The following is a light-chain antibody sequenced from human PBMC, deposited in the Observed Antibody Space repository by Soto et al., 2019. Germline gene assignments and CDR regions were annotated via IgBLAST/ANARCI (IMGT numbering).Light chain of an antibody. Sequence: EIVLTQSPGTLSLSPGERATLSCRASQSVIGSQLAWYQQKPGQAPSVLIHAASRRATGIPDRFSGSGSGTEFTLTISRLEPEDFATYYCQQTHNFPHTFAQGTNLEIK. CDR3: QQTHNFPHT. J-gene: IGKJ2*01. CDR2: AAS. V-gene: IGKV3-20*01. CDR1: QSVIGSQ.